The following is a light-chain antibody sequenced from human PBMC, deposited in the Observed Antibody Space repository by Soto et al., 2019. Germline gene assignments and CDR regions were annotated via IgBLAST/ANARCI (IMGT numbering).Light chain of an antibody. CDR3: MQSLKMWT. V-gene: IGKV2-28*01. J-gene: IGKJ1*01. Sequence: DIVMTRSPLSLPVTPGEPASMSCRSSQSLLHSDGNNYLEWYLQKPGQSPQLLIYLASNRASGVPDRFSGSGSGTDFTLQISTVEAEDVGVYYCMQSLKMWTFGQGTKVEI. CDR1: QSLLHSDGNNY. CDR2: LAS.